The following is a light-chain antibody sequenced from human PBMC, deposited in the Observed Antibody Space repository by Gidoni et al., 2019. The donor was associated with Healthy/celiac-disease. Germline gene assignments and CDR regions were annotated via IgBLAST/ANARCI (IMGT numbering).Light chain of an antibody. V-gene: IGLV2-14*01. J-gene: IGLJ2*01. CDR3: SSYTSSITLVV. Sequence: QSALTQTDSVSGSPGQSITISCTGTSSDVGGYNYVSWYQQHPGNAPKLMIYDVSNRPSGVSNRFSGSKSGNTASLTISGLQAEDEADYYCSSYTSSITLVVFGGGTTLTVL. CDR1: SSDVGGYNY. CDR2: DVS.